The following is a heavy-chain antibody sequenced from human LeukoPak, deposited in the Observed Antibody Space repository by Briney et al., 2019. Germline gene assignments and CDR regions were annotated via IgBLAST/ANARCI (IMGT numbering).Heavy chain of an antibody. CDR1: GGSFSGYY. Sequence: SETLSLTCAVYGGSFSGYYWSWIRQPPGKGLEWIGEINHSGSTNYNTSLKSRLTISVDTSKNQFSLKLSSVTAADTAVYYCGRGYDYVWGSYRRSFDYWGQGTLVTVSS. D-gene: IGHD3-16*02. CDR3: GRGYDYVWGSYRRSFDY. V-gene: IGHV4-34*01. CDR2: INHSGST. J-gene: IGHJ4*02.